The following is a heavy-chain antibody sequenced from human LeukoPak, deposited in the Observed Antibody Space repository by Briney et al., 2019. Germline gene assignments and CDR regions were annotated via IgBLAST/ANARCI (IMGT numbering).Heavy chain of an antibody. CDR3: AKDLMRDRWFGES. CDR1: GFTFSDYG. CDR2: IRYEGNDK. D-gene: IGHD3-10*01. J-gene: IGHJ5*02. V-gene: IGHV3-30*02. Sequence: GGSLRLSCAASGFTFSDYGMHWVRQAPGKGLEWVAFIRYEGNDKYYADSAKGRFTVSRDNYKNTLYLEMNSLRVEDTAVYYCAKDLMRDRWFGESWGQGTLVIVSS.